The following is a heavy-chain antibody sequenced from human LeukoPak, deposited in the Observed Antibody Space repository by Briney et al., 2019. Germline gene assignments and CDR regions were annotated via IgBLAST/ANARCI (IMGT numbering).Heavy chain of an antibody. CDR3: ARISSELSFWSGYYPYYYYYYYMDV. D-gene: IGHD3-3*01. CDR2: MNPNSGNT. V-gene: IGHV1-8*03. J-gene: IGHJ6*03. CDR1: GYTFTSYD. Sequence: ASVKVSCKASGYTFTSYDINWVRQATGQGLEWMGWMNPNSGNTGYAQKFRGRVTITRNTSISTAYMELSSLRSEDTAVYYCARISSELSFWSGYYPYYYYYYYMDVWGKGTTVTVSS.